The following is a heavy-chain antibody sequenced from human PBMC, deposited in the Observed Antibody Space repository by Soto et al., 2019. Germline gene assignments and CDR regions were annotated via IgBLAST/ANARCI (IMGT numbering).Heavy chain of an antibody. V-gene: IGHV1-2*07. D-gene: IGHD3-10*02. CDR1: GYTFTGYS. Sequence: VASVKVSCKASGYTFTGYSMHWVRQAPGQGLEWMGWINPNSGVTNYAHKLQCRVTITTDTSTSTAYMERSRLRSYDTAVYYCSSSRRWNDVRGARPGGAWGQG. CDR3: SSSRRWNDVRGARPGGA. CDR2: INPNSGVT. J-gene: IGHJ4*02.